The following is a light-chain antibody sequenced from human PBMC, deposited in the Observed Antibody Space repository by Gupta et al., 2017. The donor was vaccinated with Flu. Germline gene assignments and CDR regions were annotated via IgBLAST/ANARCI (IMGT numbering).Light chain of an antibody. Sequence: TIAGTGTSSDVGGYNYVSWYQQHPGKAPILMIYDVSKRTSGAPDRFSGSKAGNTASLTISGLEAEDEAYYYCCSYAGSYTLVFGSGTKVTVL. V-gene: IGLV2-11*01. CDR3: CSYAGSYTLV. CDR2: DVS. CDR1: SSDVGGYNY. J-gene: IGLJ1*01.